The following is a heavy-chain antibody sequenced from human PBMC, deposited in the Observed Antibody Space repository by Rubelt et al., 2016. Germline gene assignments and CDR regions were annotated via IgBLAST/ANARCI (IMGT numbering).Heavy chain of an antibody. CDR2: IYYSGST. D-gene: IGHD2/OR15-2a*01. CDR1: GDSIRSDNYY. J-gene: IGHJ5*02. V-gene: IGHV4-61*01. Sequence: QLQESGPGLLKPSETLSLTCTVSGDSIRSDNYYWGWIRQPPGKGLEWIGNIYYSGSTHYNPSLKSGVTRSVDTSKNQFSLKLSAVTAADTAVYYCARGHWRQSIHWFDPWGQGTLVTVSS. CDR3: ARGHWRQSIHWFDP.